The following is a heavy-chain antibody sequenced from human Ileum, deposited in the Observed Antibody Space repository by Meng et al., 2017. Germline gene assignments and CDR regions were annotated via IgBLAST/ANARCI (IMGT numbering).Heavy chain of an antibody. CDR2: IRNKANIYAT. D-gene: IGHD3/OR15-3a*01. V-gene: IGHV3-73*01. CDR1: GFIFSDSA. Sequence: GESLKISCAASGFIFSDSAMHWVRLASGKGLEWVGRIRNKANIYATAYAASVRGRFTISRDDSENTAYLQMNSLKTEDSAVYYCTTPNSNTWTEGYAFDIWGQGTMVTVSS. CDR3: TTPNSNTWTEGYAFDI. J-gene: IGHJ3*02.